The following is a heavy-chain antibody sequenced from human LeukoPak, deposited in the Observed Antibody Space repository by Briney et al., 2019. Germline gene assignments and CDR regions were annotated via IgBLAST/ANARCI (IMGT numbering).Heavy chain of an antibody. V-gene: IGHV3-23*01. Sequence: GSLRLSCAASGFTFSSYAMSWVRQAPGKGLEWVSAISGSGGSTYYADSVKGRFTISRDNSKNTLYLQMNSLRAEDTAVYYCAKVSGDYYDSSGYYLEAFDIWGQGTMVTVSS. J-gene: IGHJ3*02. CDR2: ISGSGGST. CDR3: AKVSGDYYDSSGYYLEAFDI. D-gene: IGHD3-22*01. CDR1: GFTFSSYA.